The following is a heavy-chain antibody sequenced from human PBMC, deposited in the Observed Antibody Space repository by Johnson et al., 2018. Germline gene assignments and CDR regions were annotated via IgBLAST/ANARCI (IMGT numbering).Heavy chain of an antibody. J-gene: IGHJ3*02. D-gene: IGHD2-8*01. V-gene: IGHV3-72*01. Sequence: GSLRLSCSASGFTFSDHYIAWVLQAPRKGLAWVGRIRNKANSYTTEYAAPVIGRFTIPRDDSTNSLYLQINSLKTEDTSMYYCSRAANRDHSHWDSWGQGTMVTVSS. CDR3: SRAANRDHSHWDS. CDR1: GFTFSDHY. CDR2: IRNKANSYTT.